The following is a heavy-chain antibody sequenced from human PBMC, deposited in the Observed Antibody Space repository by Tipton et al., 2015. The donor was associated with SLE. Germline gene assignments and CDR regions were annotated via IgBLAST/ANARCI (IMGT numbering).Heavy chain of an antibody. J-gene: IGHJ6*02. CDR2: IRYDGSNK. CDR3: ASAVVPHYYGMDV. D-gene: IGHD2-2*01. Sequence: SLRLSCAASGFTFSSYGMHWVRQAPGKGLEWVAFIRYDGSNKYYADSVKGRFTISRDNSKNTLYLQMNSLRAEDTAVYYCASAVVPHYYGMDVWGQGTTVTVSS. CDR1: GFTFSSYG. V-gene: IGHV3-30*02.